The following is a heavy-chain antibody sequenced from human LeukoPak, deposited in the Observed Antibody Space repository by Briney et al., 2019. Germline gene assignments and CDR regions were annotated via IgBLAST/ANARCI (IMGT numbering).Heavy chain of an antibody. J-gene: IGHJ4*02. CDR3: ASYQVGATSGFDY. V-gene: IGHV4-39*01. Sequence: SETLSLTCTVSGGSISSRSYYWGWIRQPPGKGLEWIGTIYYSGSTYYNPSLKSRVTISVDTSKNQFSLKLSSVTATDTAVYYCASYQVGATSGFDYWGQGTLVTVSS. CDR1: GGSISSRSYY. CDR2: IYYSGST. D-gene: IGHD1-26*01.